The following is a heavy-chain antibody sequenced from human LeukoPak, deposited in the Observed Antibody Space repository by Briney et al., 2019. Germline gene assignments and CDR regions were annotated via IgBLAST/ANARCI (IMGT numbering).Heavy chain of an antibody. J-gene: IGHJ3*02. D-gene: IGHD5-18*01. V-gene: IGHV3-20*04. CDR2: INWNGGST. CDR1: GFTFDDYG. CDR3: ARAPLGIPFAGTFDI. Sequence: PGGSLRLSCAASGFTFDDYGMSWVRQAPGKGLEWVSGINWNGGSTGYADSVKGRFTISRDNAKNSLYLQMNSLRAEDTAVYYCARAPLGIPFAGTFDIWGQGTMVTVSS.